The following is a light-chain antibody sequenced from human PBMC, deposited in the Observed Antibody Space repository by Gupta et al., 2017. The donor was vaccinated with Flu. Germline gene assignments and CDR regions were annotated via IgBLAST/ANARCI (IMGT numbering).Light chain of an antibody. CDR1: RSEIGSNF. J-gene: IGLJ3*02. CDR3: AAWDDSLRGWV. Sequence: RVTISCSGSRSEIGSNFVYWYQQFPGTAPKLLISRNSQRPSGVPARFSGSKSGTSASLAISGLRPEDEANYYCAAWDDSLRGWVFGGGTELTVL. CDR2: RNS. V-gene: IGLV1-47*01.